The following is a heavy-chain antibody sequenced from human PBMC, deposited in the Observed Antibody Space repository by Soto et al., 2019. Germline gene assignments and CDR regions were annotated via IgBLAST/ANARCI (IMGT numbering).Heavy chain of an antibody. V-gene: IGHV4-39*01. J-gene: IGHJ4*02. CDR3: ASATYYDILTGYYTGVFDY. D-gene: IGHD3-9*01. CDR2: IYYSGST. CDR1: GGSISSSSYY. Sequence: QLQLQESGPGLVKPSETLSLTCTVSGGSISSSSYYWGWIRQPPGKGLEWIGSIYYSGSTYYNPSLKSRVTISIDTSKTQFSLKLSSVPAADTAVYYCASATYYDILTGYYTGVFDYWGKGTLVTVSS.